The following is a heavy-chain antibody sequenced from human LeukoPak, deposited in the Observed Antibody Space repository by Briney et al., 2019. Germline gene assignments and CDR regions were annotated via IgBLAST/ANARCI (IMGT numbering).Heavy chain of an antibody. Sequence: PGGSLRLSCAASGFTFSSYGMSWVRQAPGKGLEWVSAISGSGGSTYYADSVKGRFTISRDNSKNTLYLQMNSLRAEDTAVYYCAKDMWQQLVTALDYWGQGTLVTVSS. J-gene: IGHJ4*02. CDR1: GFTFSSYG. CDR2: ISGSGGST. V-gene: IGHV3-23*01. CDR3: AKDMWQQLVTALDY. D-gene: IGHD6-13*01.